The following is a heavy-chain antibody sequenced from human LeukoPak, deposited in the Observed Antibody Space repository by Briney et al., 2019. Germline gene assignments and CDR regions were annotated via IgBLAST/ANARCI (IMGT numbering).Heavy chain of an antibody. V-gene: IGHV1-2*02. CDR1: GYTFTGYY. J-gene: IGHJ4*02. CDR3: ARVFEYGEFETPFDY. Sequence: ASVKVSCKASGYTFTGYYMHWVRQAPGQGLEWMGWINPNSGGTNYAQKFQGRVTMTRDTSISTAYMEVSRLTSDDTAVYYCARVFEYGEFETPFDYWGQGTLVTVSS. D-gene: IGHD3-10*01. CDR2: INPNSGGT.